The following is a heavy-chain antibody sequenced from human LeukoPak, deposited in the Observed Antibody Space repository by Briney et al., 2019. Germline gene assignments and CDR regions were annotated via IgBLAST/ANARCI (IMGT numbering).Heavy chain of an antibody. CDR2: INHSGST. V-gene: IGHV4-34*01. Sequence: SETLSLTCAVYGGSFSGYYWSWIRQPPGKGLEWIGEINHSGSTNYNPSLKSRVTISVDTSKNQFSLKLSSVTAADTAVDYCARDPPSFFAFDIWGQGTMVTVSS. J-gene: IGHJ3*02. D-gene: IGHD3-3*02. CDR1: GGSFSGYY. CDR3: ARDPPSFFAFDI.